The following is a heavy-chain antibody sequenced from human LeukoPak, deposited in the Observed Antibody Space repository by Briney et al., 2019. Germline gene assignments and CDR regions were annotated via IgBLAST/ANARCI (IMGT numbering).Heavy chain of an antibody. CDR2: ISSSSSPI. V-gene: IGHV3-48*02. J-gene: IGHJ4*02. D-gene: IGHD1-26*01. CDR3: ARGGTYCPDY. CDR1: GFTFSSYS. Sequence: GGSLRLSCAASGFTFSSYSMNWVRQAPGKGLELVSYISSSSSPIFYADSVKGRFTISRDNAKNSLYLQMNSLRDEDTAVYYCARGGTYCPDYWGQGTLVTVSS.